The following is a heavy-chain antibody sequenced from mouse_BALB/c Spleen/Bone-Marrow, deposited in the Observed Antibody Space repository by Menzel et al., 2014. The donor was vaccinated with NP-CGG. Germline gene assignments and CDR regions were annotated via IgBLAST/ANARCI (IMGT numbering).Heavy chain of an antibody. V-gene: IGHV1-69*02. CDR2: IYPSDSYT. CDR3: TRTYDYDEGGFDY. D-gene: IGHD2-4*01. Sequence: QVQLQQSGAELVRPGASVKLSCKASGYTFTSYWINWVKQRPGQGLEWIGNIYPSDSYTNYNQKFKDKATLTVDKSSSTAYMQLSGPTSEDSAVYYCTRTYDYDEGGFDYWGQGTTLTVSS. CDR1: GYTFTSYW. J-gene: IGHJ2*01.